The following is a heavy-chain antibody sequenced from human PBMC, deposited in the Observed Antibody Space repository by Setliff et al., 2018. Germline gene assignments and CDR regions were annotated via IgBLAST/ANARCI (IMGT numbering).Heavy chain of an antibody. D-gene: IGHD6-13*01. CDR2: ISGSGGST. CDR3: AKDGSGSYDYLDY. V-gene: IGHV3-23*01. J-gene: IGHJ4*02. Sequence: TGGSLRLSCAASGFTFSSYAMTWVRQAPGKGLEWVSVISGSGGSTYYADSVKGRFTISRDNSKNTLYLQMNSLRAEDTAVYYCAKDGSGSYDYLDYWGQGTLVTVSS. CDR1: GFTFSSYA.